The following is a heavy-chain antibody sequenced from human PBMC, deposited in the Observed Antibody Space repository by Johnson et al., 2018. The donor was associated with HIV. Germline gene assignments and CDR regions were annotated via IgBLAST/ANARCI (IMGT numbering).Heavy chain of an antibody. CDR3: TTYATMITMYVEIKGGALDI. V-gene: IGHV3-15*01. D-gene: IGHD3-16*01. CDR2: IKSKTDGGTT. Sequence: VQLVESGGGLVQPGGSLRLSCAASGFTFSHAWMTWVRQAPGKGLEWIGRIKSKTDGGTTEYAEPVKGRFTISRDDSKNTLYLQMNSLTNEDTAVYYCTTYATMITMYVEIKGGALDIWGQGTMVTVSS. CDR1: GFTFSHAW. J-gene: IGHJ3*02.